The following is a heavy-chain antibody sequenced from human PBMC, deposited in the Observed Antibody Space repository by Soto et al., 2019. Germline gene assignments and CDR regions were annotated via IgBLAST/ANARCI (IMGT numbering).Heavy chain of an antibody. V-gene: IGHV3-53*01. J-gene: IGHJ5*02. CDR3: ARHDWFDP. CDR1: GFTVSSHY. Sequence: EVQLVESGGGLIQPGGSLRLSCAASGFTVSSHYMSWVRQAPGKGLEWVSVIYSGGNTYYADSVKGRFTISRDNSKNTLYLQMNGLRAEDTAVYYCARHDWFDPWGQGTLVTVSS. CDR2: IYSGGNT.